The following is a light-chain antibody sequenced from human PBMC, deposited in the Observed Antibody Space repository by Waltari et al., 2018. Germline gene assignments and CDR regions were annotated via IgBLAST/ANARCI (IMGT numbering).Light chain of an antibody. V-gene: IGKV3-20*01. CDR1: QSVSRT. J-gene: IGKJ1*01. CDR3: QHYVRLPAT. Sequence: EIVLTKSPGTLSLAPGERATLPCRASQSVSRTLAWYQQKPGQAPSLLIYAASTRATGIPDRFSDSGSGTDFSLTISRLEPEDFAVYYCQHYVRLPATFGQGTKVEIK. CDR2: AAS.